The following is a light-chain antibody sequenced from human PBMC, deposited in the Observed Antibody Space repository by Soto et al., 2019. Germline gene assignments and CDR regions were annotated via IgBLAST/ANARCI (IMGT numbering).Light chain of an antibody. CDR1: QSISSS. CDR2: ATS. V-gene: IGKV1-39*01. Sequence: DIQMAQSPSSLSASVGDRVTITCRASQSISSSLSWYQQQPGKAPKLLIYATSSLQSGVPSRFRGSGSGTDFTLTIRSLPPEDFAPYYCQQSYSTPWTFGQGTKVDIK. CDR3: QQSYSTPWT. J-gene: IGKJ1*01.